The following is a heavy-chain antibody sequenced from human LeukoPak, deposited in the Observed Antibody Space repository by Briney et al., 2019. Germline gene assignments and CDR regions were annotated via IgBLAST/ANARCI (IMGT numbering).Heavy chain of an antibody. CDR2: IYYSGST. J-gene: IGHJ5*02. CDR3: ARHDTTYDILTGYYKGWFDP. V-gene: IGHV4-59*08. Sequence: SEILSLTCTVSGGSISSYYWSWIRQPPGKGLEWIGYIYYSGSTNYNPSLKSRVTISVDTSKNQFSLKLSSVTAADTAVYYCARHDTTYDILTGYYKGWFDPWGQGTLVTVSS. D-gene: IGHD3-9*01. CDR1: GGSISSYY.